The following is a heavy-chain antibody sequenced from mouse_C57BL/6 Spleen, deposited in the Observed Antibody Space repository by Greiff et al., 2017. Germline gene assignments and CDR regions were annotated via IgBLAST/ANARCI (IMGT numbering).Heavy chain of an antibody. J-gene: IGHJ3*01. CDR1: GYTFTSYW. CDR2: IDPSDSYT. Sequence: VQLQESGAELVMPGASVKLSCKASGYTFTSYWMHWVKQRPGQGLEWIGEIDPSDSYTNYNQKFKGKSTLTVDKSSSTAYMQLSSLTSEDSAVYYCARRSSSGRFAYWGQGTLVTVSA. V-gene: IGHV1-69*01. D-gene: IGHD3-2*02. CDR3: ARRSSSGRFAY.